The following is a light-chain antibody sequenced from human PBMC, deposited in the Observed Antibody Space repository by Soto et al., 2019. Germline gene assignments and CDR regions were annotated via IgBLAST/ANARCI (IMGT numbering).Light chain of an antibody. CDR2: GAS. CDR1: QSVNSNY. Sequence: ELVLTQSPGTLSLSPGERGTLSCRASQSVNSNYLAWYQQRPGQAPRLLMYGASSRATGIPDRFSGSGSGADFTLTISRVEPEDFAVYFCQCYGTSWCTFGQGTKVESK. V-gene: IGKV3-20*01. J-gene: IGKJ1*01. CDR3: QCYGTSWCT.